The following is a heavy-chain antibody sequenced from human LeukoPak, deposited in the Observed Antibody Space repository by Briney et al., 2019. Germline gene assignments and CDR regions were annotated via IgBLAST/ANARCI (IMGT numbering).Heavy chain of an antibody. J-gene: IGHJ4*02. CDR3: ARANDWSGYYQAC. CDR2: IRCKDNGATT. D-gene: IGHD3-3*01. CDR1: GFTLGDYA. Sequence: GGSLRLSCTASGFTLGDYAMSGVRQAPGKGREWIDFIRCKDNGATTEYDASLKGTFSILRDDSISITYLQMNRLKAEETAVYYCARANDWSGYYQACWGQGTLVTVSS. V-gene: IGHV3-49*04.